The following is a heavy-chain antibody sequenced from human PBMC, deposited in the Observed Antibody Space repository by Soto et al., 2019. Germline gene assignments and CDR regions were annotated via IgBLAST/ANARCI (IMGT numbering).Heavy chain of an antibody. D-gene: IGHD5-12*01. V-gene: IGHV3-9*01. CDR1: GFTFDDYA. CDR2: ILWDSGSR. Sequence: EVQLVESGGALGQPGRSLRLSCEASGFTFDDYAMYWVRQAPGKGLEWVSSILWDSGSRGYAESVEGRFTISRDNAKNSLYLQMDGLRAEDTAIYYCVPEIRVARTEGDYYGMDFWGQGTTVIVSS. CDR3: VPEIRVARTEGDYYGMDF. J-gene: IGHJ6*02.